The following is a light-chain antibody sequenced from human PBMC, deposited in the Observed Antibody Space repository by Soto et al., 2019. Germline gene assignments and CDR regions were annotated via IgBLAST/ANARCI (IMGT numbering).Light chain of an antibody. Sequence: QTALTQPPSASGSPRQSVTISCTGTSGDVGAYNYVAWHQKHPGKAPKLMIYEVIKRPPGVPDRFSGSKSGNTASLTVSGLQAEDEADYYCCSYAGGNNLVFGGGTKLTVL. CDR3: CSYAGGNNLV. CDR1: SGDVGAYNY. CDR2: EVI. J-gene: IGLJ2*01. V-gene: IGLV2-8*01.